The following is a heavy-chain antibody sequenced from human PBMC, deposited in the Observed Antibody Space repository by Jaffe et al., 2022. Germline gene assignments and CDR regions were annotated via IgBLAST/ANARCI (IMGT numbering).Heavy chain of an antibody. D-gene: IGHD3-22*01. V-gene: IGHV1-69*02. CDR1: GGTFSSYT. CDR2: IIPILGIA. Sequence: QVQLVQSGAEVKKPGSSVKVSCKASGGTFSSYTISWVRQAPGQGLEWMGRIIPILGIANYAQKFQGRVTITADKSTSTAYMELSSLRSEDTAVYYCADHYYDSSGYYYVGAFDIWGQGTMVTVSS. CDR3: ADHYYDSSGYYYVGAFDI. J-gene: IGHJ3*02.